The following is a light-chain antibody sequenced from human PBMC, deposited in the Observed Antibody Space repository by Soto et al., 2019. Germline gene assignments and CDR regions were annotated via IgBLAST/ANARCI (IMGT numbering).Light chain of an antibody. CDR3: QQYGSSPGT. CDR1: QSVSSSY. Sequence: EIVLTQSPGTLSLSPGERATLSCSASQSVSSSYLAWYQQKPGQAPRLLIYGASSRATGIPARFSGSGSGTDFTLTISRLEPEDFAVYYCQQYGSSPGTFGQGTKLEIK. V-gene: IGKV3-20*01. CDR2: GAS. J-gene: IGKJ2*02.